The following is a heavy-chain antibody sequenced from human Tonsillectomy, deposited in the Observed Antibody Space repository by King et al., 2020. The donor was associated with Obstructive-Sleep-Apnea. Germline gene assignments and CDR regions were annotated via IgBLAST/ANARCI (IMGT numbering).Heavy chain of an antibody. J-gene: IGHJ6*02. D-gene: IGHD3-9*01. Sequence: QLQESGPGLVKPSETLSLTCTVSGGSIRNYYWSWIRQPPGKGLEWIGYISYSGSTKYNPSLKSRVTISVDTSKNQFSLRLSSVTAADTAVYHCARLDILAELYGLDVWGQGTTVTVSS. CDR2: ISYSGST. CDR1: GGSIRNYY. CDR3: ARLDILAELYGLDV. V-gene: IGHV4-59*08.